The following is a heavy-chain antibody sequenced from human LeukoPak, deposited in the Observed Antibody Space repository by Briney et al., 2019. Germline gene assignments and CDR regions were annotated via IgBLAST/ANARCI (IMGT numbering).Heavy chain of an antibody. CDR2: ISTTGGST. J-gene: IGHJ4*02. Sequence: PGGSLRLSCAASGFSFSSYAMTWVRQAPGKGLEWVSTISTTGGSTYYADSVKGRLTISKDNSKNTLYLQMNSLRAEDTAIYSCAKDPGTYYKAFDYWGQGTLVTVSS. D-gene: IGHD1-26*01. V-gene: IGHV3-23*01. CDR1: GFSFSSYA. CDR3: AKDPGTYYKAFDY.